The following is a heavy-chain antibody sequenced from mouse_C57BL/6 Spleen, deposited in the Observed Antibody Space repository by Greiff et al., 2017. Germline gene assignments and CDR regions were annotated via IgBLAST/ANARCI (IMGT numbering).Heavy chain of an antibody. D-gene: IGHD3-2*01. Sequence: QVQLQQSGAELVRPGTSVKLSCKASGYTFTSYWMHWVKQRPGQGLEWIGVIDPSDSYTNYNQKFKGKATLTVDTSSSTAYMQLSSLTSEDSAVYYCASSDSEYVAYWGQGTLVTVSA. CDR1: GYTFTSYW. V-gene: IGHV1-59*01. J-gene: IGHJ3*01. CDR3: ASSDSEYVAY. CDR2: IDPSDSYT.